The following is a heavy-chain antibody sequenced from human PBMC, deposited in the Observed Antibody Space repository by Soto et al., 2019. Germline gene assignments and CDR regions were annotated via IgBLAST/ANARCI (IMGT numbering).Heavy chain of an antibody. V-gene: IGHV5-51*01. Sequence: GESLKISCKGSEYSFTSYWIGWVRQMPGKGLEWMGTIYPGDSDTRYSPSFQGQVTISADKSISTAYLQWSSLKASDTDMYYCARTLNYYDSSGYFVDVWGQGTTVTVSS. CDR3: ARTLNYYDSSGYFVDV. CDR2: IYPGDSDT. CDR1: EYSFTSYW. J-gene: IGHJ6*02. D-gene: IGHD3-22*01.